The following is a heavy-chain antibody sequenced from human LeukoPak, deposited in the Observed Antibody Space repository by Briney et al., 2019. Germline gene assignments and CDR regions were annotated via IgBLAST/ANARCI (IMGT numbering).Heavy chain of an antibody. V-gene: IGHV3-11*01. D-gene: IGHD2-2*01. Sequence: GGSLRLSCAASGFTFSDYVMSWIRQAPGRGLEWVSYIGNSDSTIYYADSVKGRFTISRDSAKNSLYLQMNSLRAEDTAVYYCARHQVVPSKRPFDYWGQGTLVTVSS. CDR1: GFTFSDYV. J-gene: IGHJ4*02. CDR2: IGNSDSTI. CDR3: ARHQVVPSKRPFDY.